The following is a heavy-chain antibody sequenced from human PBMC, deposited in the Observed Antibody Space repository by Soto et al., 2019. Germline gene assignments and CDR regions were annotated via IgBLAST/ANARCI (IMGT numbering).Heavy chain of an antibody. CDR2: IYYSGST. D-gene: IGHD4-17*01. CDR3: ARRRVIGYGDYYWFDP. CDR1: GGSISSSSYY. J-gene: IGHJ5*02. V-gene: IGHV4-39*01. Sequence: QLQLQESGPGLVKPSETLSLTCTVSGGSISSSSYYWGWIRQPPGEGLEWIGSIYYSGSTYYNPSLKSRVTISVDTSKNQFSLKLSSVTAADTAVYYCARRRVIGYGDYYWFDPWGQGTLVTVSS.